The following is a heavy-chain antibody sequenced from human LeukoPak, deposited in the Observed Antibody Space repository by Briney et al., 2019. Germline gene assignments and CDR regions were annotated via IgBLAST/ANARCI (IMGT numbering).Heavy chain of an antibody. D-gene: IGHD3-16*02. V-gene: IGHV1-69*05. CDR1: GGTFSSYA. CDR3: ATAYRYYDYVWGSYRSLVY. Sequence: SVKVSCKASGGTFSSYAISWVRQAPGQGLEWMGRIIPIFGTANYAQKFQGRVTITTDESTSAAYMELSSLRSEDTAVYYCATAYRYYDYVWGSYRSLVYWGQGTLVTVSS. J-gene: IGHJ4*02. CDR2: IIPIFGTA.